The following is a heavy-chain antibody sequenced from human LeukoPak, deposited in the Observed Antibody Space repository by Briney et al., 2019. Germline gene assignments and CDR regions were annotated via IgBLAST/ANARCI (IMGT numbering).Heavy chain of an antibody. Sequence: ASVKVSCKASGYTFTSYGISWVRQAPGLGLEWMGWISAYNGNTNYAQKLQGRVTMTTDTSTSTAYMEPRSLRSDDTAVYYCARLYSSGFPAPWGQGTLVTVSS. D-gene: IGHD6-19*01. CDR2: ISAYNGNT. V-gene: IGHV1-18*01. CDR3: ARLYSSGFPAP. J-gene: IGHJ5*02. CDR1: GYTFTSYG.